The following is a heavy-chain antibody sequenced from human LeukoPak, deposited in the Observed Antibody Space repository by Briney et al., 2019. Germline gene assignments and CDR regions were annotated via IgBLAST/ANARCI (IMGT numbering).Heavy chain of an antibody. CDR2: IKQDASVE. V-gene: IGHV3-7*03. CDR3: ARLVGDMTTWDY. CDR1: GFTFNGYA. Sequence: GGSLRLSCAASGFTFNGYAMNWVRQAPGRGLEWVATIKQDASVEHYADSVKGRFTTSRDNAKSSLYLQMNTLRGEDTAVYYCARLVGDMTTWDYWGQGTLVTVSS. D-gene: IGHD1-26*01. J-gene: IGHJ4*02.